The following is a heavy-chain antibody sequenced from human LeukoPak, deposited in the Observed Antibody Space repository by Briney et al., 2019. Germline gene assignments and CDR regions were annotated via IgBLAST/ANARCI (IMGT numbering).Heavy chain of an antibody. V-gene: IGHV4-34*01. J-gene: IGHJ5*02. CDR1: GGSFSGYY. Sequence: PSETLPLTCAVYGGSFSGYYWSWIRQPPGKGLEWIGEINHSGSTNYNPSLKSRVTISVDTSKNQFSLKLSSVTAADTAVYYCARRPGYSSGWYKIDWFDPWGQGTLVTVSS. CDR2: INHSGST. D-gene: IGHD6-19*01. CDR3: ARRPGYSSGWYKIDWFDP.